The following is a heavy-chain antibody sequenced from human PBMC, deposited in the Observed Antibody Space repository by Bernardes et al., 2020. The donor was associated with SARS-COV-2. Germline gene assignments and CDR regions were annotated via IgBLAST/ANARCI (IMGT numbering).Heavy chain of an antibody. CDR1: GFSLTTRLLG. CDR2: IYWDDDK. Sequence: GPTLVKPTETLTLTCTFSGFSLTTRLLGVGWIRQPPGKALEWLAVIYWDDDKRYSPSLMSRLTIAKDTSKNQVALTMTNMDPADTATYYCARVEITYGGVIGLDAFDMWGQGTLVTVSS. CDR3: ARVEITYGGVIGLDAFDM. D-gene: IGHD3-16*02. V-gene: IGHV2-5*02. J-gene: IGHJ3*02.